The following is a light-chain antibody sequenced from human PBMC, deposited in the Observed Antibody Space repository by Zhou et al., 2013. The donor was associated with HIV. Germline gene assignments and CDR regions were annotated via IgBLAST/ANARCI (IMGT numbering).Light chain of an antibody. J-gene: IGKJ4*01. CDR1: QDISNY. CDR2: DAS. CDR3: QQYDNLLGT. V-gene: IGKV1-33*01. Sequence: DIQMTQSPSSLSASVGDRVTITCQASQDISNYLNWYQQKPGKAPKLLIYDASNLETGVPSRFSGSGSGTDFTFTISSLQPEDIATYYCQQYDNLLGTFGRRDRRWRSN.